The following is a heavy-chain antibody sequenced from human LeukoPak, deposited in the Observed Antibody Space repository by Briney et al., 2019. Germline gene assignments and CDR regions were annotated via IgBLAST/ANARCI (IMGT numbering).Heavy chain of an antibody. CDR3: ARQRVRGVSYMDV. Sequence: GESLKISCKGSGYSFTSNWIGWVRQMPGKGLEWMGIIYPGDSDTRYSPSFQGQVTISADKSISTAYLQWSSLKASDTAMYYCARQRVRGVSYMDVWGKGTTVTVSS. J-gene: IGHJ6*04. V-gene: IGHV5-51*01. CDR2: IYPGDSDT. CDR1: GYSFTSNW. D-gene: IGHD3-10*01.